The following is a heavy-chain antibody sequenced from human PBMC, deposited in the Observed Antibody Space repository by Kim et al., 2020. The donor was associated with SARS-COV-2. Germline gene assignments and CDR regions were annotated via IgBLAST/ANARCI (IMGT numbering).Heavy chain of an antibody. CDR1: GGTFSSYA. D-gene: IGHD1-7*01. J-gene: IGHJ4*02. V-gene: IGHV1-69*13. Sequence: SVKVSCKASGGTFSSYAISWVRQAPGQGLEWMGGIIPIFGTANYAQKFQGRVTITADESTSTAYMELSSLRSEDTAVYYCARGSARITGTTNYFDYWGQGTLVTVSS. CDR3: ARGSARITGTTNYFDY. CDR2: IIPIFGTA.